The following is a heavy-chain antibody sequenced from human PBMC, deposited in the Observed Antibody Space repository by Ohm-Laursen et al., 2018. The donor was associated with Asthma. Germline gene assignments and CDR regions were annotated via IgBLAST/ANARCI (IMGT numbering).Heavy chain of an antibody. D-gene: IGHD3-10*01. V-gene: IGHV3-23*01. CDR3: ARFQRGEYFDY. Sequence: SLRLSCAASGFTFSSYAMSWVRQAPGKGLEWVSAISGSGGSTFYADSVKGRFSVSGDTFENTLYLQMNSLTPEDTAVYYCARFQRGEYFDYWGQGTLVTVSS. J-gene: IGHJ4*02. CDR2: ISGSGGST. CDR1: GFTFSSYA.